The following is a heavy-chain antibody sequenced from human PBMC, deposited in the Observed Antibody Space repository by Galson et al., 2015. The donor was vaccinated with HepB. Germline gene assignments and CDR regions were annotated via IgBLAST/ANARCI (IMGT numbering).Heavy chain of an antibody. CDR3: ARGPLNRYCSSTSCYKDYRASRRVDY. Sequence: SLRLSCAASGFTFSSYGMHWVRQAPGKGLEWVAVIWYDGSNKYYADSVKGRFTISRDNSKNTLYLQMNSLRAEDTAVYYCARGPLNRYCSSTSCYKDYRASRRVDYWGQGTLVTVSS. V-gene: IGHV3-33*01. J-gene: IGHJ4*02. CDR1: GFTFSSYG. CDR2: IWYDGSNK. D-gene: IGHD2-2*01.